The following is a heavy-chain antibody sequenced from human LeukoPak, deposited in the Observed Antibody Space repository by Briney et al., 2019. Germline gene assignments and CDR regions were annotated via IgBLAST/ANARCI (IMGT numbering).Heavy chain of an antibody. D-gene: IGHD1-14*01. Sequence: SETLSLTCTVPGGSISSSSYYWGWIRQPPGKGLEWIGSIYYSGSTYYNPSLKSRVTISVDTSKTQFSLKLSSVTAADTAVYYCARTWKPVPFDYWGQGTLVTVSS. CDR1: GGSISSSSYY. V-gene: IGHV4-39*01. CDR2: IYYSGST. CDR3: ARTWKPVPFDY. J-gene: IGHJ4*02.